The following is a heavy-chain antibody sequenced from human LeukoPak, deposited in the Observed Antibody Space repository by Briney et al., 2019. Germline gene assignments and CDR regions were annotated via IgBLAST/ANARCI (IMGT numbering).Heavy chain of an antibody. D-gene: IGHD6-6*01. CDR2: MNQDGSEI. CDR1: GFTLRTYW. CDR3: ARRVSSSGYNYYNYMAV. J-gene: IGHJ6*03. V-gene: IGHV3-7*01. Sequence: PGGSLRLSCAASGFTLRTYWMNWVRQAPGKGLEWVANMNQDGSEIYYVDSVRGRFTLSRDNAKNTLYLQMNSLKAEDAALYYCARRVSSSGYNYYNYMAVWGRGTTVTVSS.